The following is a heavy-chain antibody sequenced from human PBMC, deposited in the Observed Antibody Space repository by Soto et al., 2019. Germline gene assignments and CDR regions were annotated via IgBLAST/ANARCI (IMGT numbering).Heavy chain of an antibody. CDR3: AYPGQFSSSSYYYYDVIDV. CDR2: ISYDGSNK. CDR1: GFTFSSYG. V-gene: IGHV3-30*03. D-gene: IGHD6-6*01. J-gene: IGHJ6*02. Sequence: GGSLRLSCAASGFTFSSYGMHWVRQAPGKGLEWVAVISYDGSNKYYADSVKGRFTISRDNSKNTLYLQMNSLRAEDTAVYYYAYPGQFSSSSYYYYDVIDVRAQRSTDIGSS.